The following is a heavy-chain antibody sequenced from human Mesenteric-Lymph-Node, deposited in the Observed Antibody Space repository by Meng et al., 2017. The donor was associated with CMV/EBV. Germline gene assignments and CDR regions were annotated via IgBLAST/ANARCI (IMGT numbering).Heavy chain of an antibody. CDR2: IYYSGST. J-gene: IGHJ4*02. V-gene: IGHV4-38-2*02. Sequence: SETLSLTCTVSGDSISGYYWSWVRQPPGKGLEWIGSIYYSGSTYYNPSLKSRVTISVDTSKNQFSLKLSSVTAADTAVYYCARDQSYYKFDYWGQGTLVTVSS. CDR3: ARDQSYYKFDY. CDR1: GDSISGYY. D-gene: IGHD3-10*01.